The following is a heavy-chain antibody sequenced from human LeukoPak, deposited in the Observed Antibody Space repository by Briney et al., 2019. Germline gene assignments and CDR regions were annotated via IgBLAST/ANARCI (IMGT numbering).Heavy chain of an antibody. V-gene: IGHV4-59*08. Sequence: SETLSLTCTVSGGSISSYNWSWIRQPPGKGLEWIGYIYYSGNTNYNHSLKSRVTISVDTSKNQYSLKLSSVPGADTAVYYCARLDVDLCVYYWGQGTLVTVSS. CDR3: ARLDVDLCVYY. D-gene: IGHD3-16*01. CDR2: IYYSGNT. CDR1: GGSISSYN. J-gene: IGHJ4*02.